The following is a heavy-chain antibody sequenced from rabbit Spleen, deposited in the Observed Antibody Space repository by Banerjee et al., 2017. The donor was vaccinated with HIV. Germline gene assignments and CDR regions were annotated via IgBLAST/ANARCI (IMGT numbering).Heavy chain of an antibody. V-gene: IGHV1S45*01. D-gene: IGHD4-1*01. CDR1: GVSFSGDSY. CDR2: IDTGSSGFT. CDR3: ARDLTDVIGWNFGW. Sequence: QEQLEESGGDLVKPGASLTLTCTASGVSFSGDSYMCWVRQAPGKGLEWIACIDTGSSGFTYFASWAKGRFTISKTSSTTVTLQMTSLTAADTATYFCARDLTDVIGWNFGWWGPGTLVTVS. J-gene: IGHJ6*01.